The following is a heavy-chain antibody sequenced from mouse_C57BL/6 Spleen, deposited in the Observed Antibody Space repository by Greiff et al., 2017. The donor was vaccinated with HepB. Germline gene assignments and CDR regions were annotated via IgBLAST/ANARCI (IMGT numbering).Heavy chain of an antibody. Sequence: VQLQQSGAELVKPGASVKLSCKASGYTFTEYTIHWVKQRSGQGLEWIGWFYPGSGSIKYNEKFKDKATLTADKSSSTGYMELSRLTSEDSAVYFGARHEEGGGYARPWLAYWGQGTLVTVAA. CDR1: GYTFTEYT. CDR3: ARHEEGGGYARPWLAY. J-gene: IGHJ3*01. V-gene: IGHV1-62-2*01. D-gene: IGHD3-1*01. CDR2: FYPGSGSI.